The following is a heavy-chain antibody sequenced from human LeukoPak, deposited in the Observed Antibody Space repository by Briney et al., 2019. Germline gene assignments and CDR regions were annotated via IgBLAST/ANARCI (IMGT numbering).Heavy chain of an antibody. Sequence: PSETLSLTCTVSGGSISSYYWSWIRQPPGKGLEWIGYIYYSGSTNYNPSLKSRVTISVDTSKNQFSLKLSSVTAADTAMYYCARDEANTATLDYWGQGTLVTVSS. D-gene: IGHD5-18*01. CDR2: IYYSGST. CDR1: GGSISSYY. V-gene: IGHV4-59*12. J-gene: IGHJ4*02. CDR3: ARDEANTATLDY.